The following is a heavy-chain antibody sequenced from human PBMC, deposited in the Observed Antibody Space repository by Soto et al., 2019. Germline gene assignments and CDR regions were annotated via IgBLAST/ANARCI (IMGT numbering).Heavy chain of an antibody. J-gene: IGHJ1*01. V-gene: IGHV3-7*01. CDR1: GFICSEYW. D-gene: IGHD1-26*01. CDR3: ARYSSKSLIPPAVLQH. Sequence: EVQLVESGGGLVQPGGSLRVSCEASGFICSEYWMSLVRQAPGKGLEWVANINQDGREKDYVETVGGRFTIYSKNAKNSVYLQMNSLRVEDTAVYYCARYSSKSLIPPAVLQHWGQGTLITVSS. CDR2: INQDGREK.